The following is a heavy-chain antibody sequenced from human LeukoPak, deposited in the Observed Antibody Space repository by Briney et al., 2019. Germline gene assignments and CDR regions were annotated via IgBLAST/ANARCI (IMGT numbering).Heavy chain of an antibody. CDR1: GVTFSSYD. CDR2: IGTAGDT. D-gene: IGHD6-13*01. J-gene: IGHJ4*02. V-gene: IGHV3-13*01. CDR3: ARGSKQQLVLDY. Sequence: GGSLRLSCAASGVTFSSYDMHWVRQATGKGLEWVSAIGTAGDTYYPGSVKGRFTISRENAKNSLYLQMNSLRAGDTAVYYCARGSKQQLVLDYWGQGTLVTVSS.